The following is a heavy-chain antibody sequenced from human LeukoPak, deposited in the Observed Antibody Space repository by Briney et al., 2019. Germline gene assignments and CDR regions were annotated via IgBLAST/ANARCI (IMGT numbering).Heavy chain of an antibody. CDR1: GFTFDDYA. D-gene: IGHD2-15*01. Sequence: GRSLRLSCAASGFTFDDYATHWVRQAPGKGLEWVSGISWNSGSIGYADSVKGRFTISRDNAKNSLYLQMNSLRAEDTALYYCANHLEYCSTGSCSYFDYWGQGTLVTVSS. J-gene: IGHJ4*02. V-gene: IGHV3-9*01. CDR3: ANHLEYCSTGSCSYFDY. CDR2: ISWNSGSI.